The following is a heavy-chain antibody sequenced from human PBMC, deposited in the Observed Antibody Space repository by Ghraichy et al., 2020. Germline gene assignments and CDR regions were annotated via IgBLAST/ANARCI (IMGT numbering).Heavy chain of an antibody. CDR3: ARGADGNYGMDV. CDR2: INSDGSST. D-gene: IGHD4-17*01. J-gene: IGHJ6*02. Sequence: GGSLRLSCTDSGFTFSSYWMHWVRQAPGKGLVWVSRINSDGSSTSYADSVKGRFTISRDNAKNTLYLQMNSLRAEDTAVYYCARGADGNYGMDVWGQGTTVTVSS. V-gene: IGHV3-74*01. CDR1: GFTFSSYW.